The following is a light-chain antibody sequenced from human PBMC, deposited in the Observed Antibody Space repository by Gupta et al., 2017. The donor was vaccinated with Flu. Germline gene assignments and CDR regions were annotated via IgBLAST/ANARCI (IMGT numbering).Light chain of an antibody. CDR1: SSDVGGYNY. V-gene: IGLV2-14*01. Sequence: QSITISCTGTSSDVGGYNYVSWYQQHPGKAPKLMIYEVRNRPAGVANRFSGSKSGNTAPLTISGLQAEDEADYYCSSDTSSTWVFGGGTKLTVL. CDR2: EVR. J-gene: IGLJ3*02. CDR3: SSDTSSTWV.